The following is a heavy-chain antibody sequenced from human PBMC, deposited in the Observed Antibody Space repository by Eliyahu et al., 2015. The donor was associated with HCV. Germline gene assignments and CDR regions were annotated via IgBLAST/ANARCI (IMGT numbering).Heavy chain of an antibody. CDR2: ISYNGVTT. CDR3: ARALYCSGAGCYSSPDY. J-gene: IGHJ4*02. Sequence: EVQLVESGGGLVQPGGSLRLSCAASGFTFSTYAMLWVRRVPGKGLEYVSAISYNGVTTYYANSVKDRFTISRDNSKNTLYLQMGSLSSEDTAVYYCARALYCSGAGCYSSPDYWGQGILVTVSS. V-gene: IGHV3-64*01. D-gene: IGHD2-15*01. CDR1: GFTFSTYA.